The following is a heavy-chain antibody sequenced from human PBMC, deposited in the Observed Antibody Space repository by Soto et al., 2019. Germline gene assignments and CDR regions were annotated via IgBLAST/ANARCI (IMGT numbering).Heavy chain of an antibody. CDR3: AREGEMPYYYYGLDV. Sequence: QVQLVQSGAEVRKPGASVKVSCKASGYTFTTYGISWVRQAPGQGLEWMGWISGYNGHTKYAQKFQGRVTMTTDTSXRTVYMALRSLRSDDTAGYYCAREGEMPYYYYGLDVWGQGTTVTVSS. J-gene: IGHJ6*02. CDR1: GYTFTTYG. CDR2: ISGYNGHT. D-gene: IGHD3-16*01. V-gene: IGHV1-18*01.